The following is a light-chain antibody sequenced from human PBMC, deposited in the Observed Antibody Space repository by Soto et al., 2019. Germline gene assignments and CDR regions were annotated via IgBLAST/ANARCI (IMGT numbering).Light chain of an antibody. CDR1: SSNIGSNT. CDR2: SNN. J-gene: IGLJ1*01. CDR3: AAWDDSLKGWRV. Sequence: QSVLTQPPSASGTPGQRVTISCSGSSSNIGSNTVNWYQQLPGTAPKLLIYSNNQRPSGVPDRFSGSKSGTSASLAISGLQSEDEADYYCAAWDDSLKGWRVFGTGTKVTVL. V-gene: IGLV1-44*01.